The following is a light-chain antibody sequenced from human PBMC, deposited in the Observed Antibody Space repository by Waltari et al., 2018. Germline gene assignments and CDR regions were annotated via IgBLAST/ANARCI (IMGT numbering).Light chain of an antibody. CDR2: KAS. Sequence: DIQMTQSPSTLSASVGDRVIITCRASQSISSWLAWYQQKPGKAPKLLIYKASSLESGVPSRFSGSGSGTEFTLTISSLQPDDFATYYCQQYNSYSRSWAFGQGTKVEIK. V-gene: IGKV1-5*03. J-gene: IGKJ1*01. CDR1: QSISSW. CDR3: QQYNSYSRSWA.